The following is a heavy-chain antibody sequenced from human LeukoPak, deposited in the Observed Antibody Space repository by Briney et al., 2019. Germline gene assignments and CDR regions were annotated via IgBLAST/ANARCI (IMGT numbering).Heavy chain of an antibody. CDR3: ARDRGATDAFDI. CDR1: GYTFTSYG. V-gene: IGHV1-18*01. CDR2: ISAYNGNT. D-gene: IGHD3-10*01. J-gene: IGHJ3*02. Sequence: ASVKVSCKASGYTFTSYGISWVRQAPGQGLEWMGWISAYNGNTNYAQKLQGRVTMTTDTSTSTANMELRSLRSDDTAVYYCARDRGATDAFDIWGQGTMVTVSS.